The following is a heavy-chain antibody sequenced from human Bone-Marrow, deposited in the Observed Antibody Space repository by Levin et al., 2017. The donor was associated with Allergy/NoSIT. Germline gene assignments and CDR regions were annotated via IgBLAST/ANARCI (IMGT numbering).Heavy chain of an antibody. CDR3: ARDSSLDPNFYVGQQQLVRGWFDP. D-gene: IGHD6-13*01. J-gene: IGHJ5*02. CDR2: IYYSGST. Sequence: SETLSLTCTVSGGSISSYYWSWIRQPPGKGLEWIGYIYYSGSTNYNPSLKSRVTISVDTSKNQFSLKLSSVTAADTAVYYCARDSSLDPNFYVGQQQLVRGWFDPWGQGTLVTVSS. CDR1: GGSISSYY. V-gene: IGHV4-59*01.